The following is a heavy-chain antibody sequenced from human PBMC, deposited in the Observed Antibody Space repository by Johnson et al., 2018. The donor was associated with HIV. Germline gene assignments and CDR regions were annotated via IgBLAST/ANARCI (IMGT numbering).Heavy chain of an antibody. Sequence: QVHLVESGGGVVQPGRSLRLSCAASRFTFSRYGMHWVRQAPGTGLEWVAVIPYDGSNTYYADSVKGRFTISSENSKNMVYLQMNSLRAEDTAVYYCSKESFMTMIQGVLLPIAFDIWGQGTMVTVSS. CDR2: IPYDGSNT. CDR3: SKESFMTMIQGVLLPIAFDI. CDR1: RFTFSRYG. V-gene: IGHV3-30*18. D-gene: IGHD3-10*01. J-gene: IGHJ3*02.